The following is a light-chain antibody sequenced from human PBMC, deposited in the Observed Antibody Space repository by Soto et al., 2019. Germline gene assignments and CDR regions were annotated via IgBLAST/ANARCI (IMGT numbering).Light chain of an antibody. CDR3: QQHYNWSPWT. J-gene: IGKJ1*01. V-gene: IGKV3-15*01. CDR2: AAS. Sequence: DIVMTQSPDTLSVSPGERATLSCRASQSVGTNLAWYQQKPGQAPRLLIYAASTRATGIPARFSASGSGTDFTLTITSLQSEDFAVYYCQQHYNWSPWTFGQGTKVEIK. CDR1: QSVGTN.